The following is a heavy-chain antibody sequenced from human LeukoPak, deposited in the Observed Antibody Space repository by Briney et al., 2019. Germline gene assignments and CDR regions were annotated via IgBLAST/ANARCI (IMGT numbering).Heavy chain of an antibody. CDR1: GYTFTGYY. Sequence: ASVKVSFKASGYTFTGYYMHWVRQAPGQGLEWMGWINPNSGGTNYAQKFQGRVTMTRDTSISTAYMELSRLRSDDTAVYYCARGGWKEWLLLRNWGQGTLVTVPS. CDR2: INPNSGGT. V-gene: IGHV1-2*02. CDR3: ARGGWKEWLLLRN. J-gene: IGHJ4*02. D-gene: IGHD3-22*01.